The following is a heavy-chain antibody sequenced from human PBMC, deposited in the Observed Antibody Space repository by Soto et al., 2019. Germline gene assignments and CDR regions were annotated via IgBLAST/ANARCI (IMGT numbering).Heavy chain of an antibody. J-gene: IGHJ4*02. Sequence: GSLRLSCAASGFSFSSKSMSWVRQPPGKGLEWVSGISVSGGSTYYADSVKGRFTISRDNSKNTLTLQMNSLRVEDTAVYYCAKGGPQHYFDYWGQGNMGTVSS. D-gene: IGHD3-16*01. CDR2: ISVSGGST. CDR3: AKGGPQHYFDY. CDR1: GFSFSSKS. V-gene: IGHV3-23*01.